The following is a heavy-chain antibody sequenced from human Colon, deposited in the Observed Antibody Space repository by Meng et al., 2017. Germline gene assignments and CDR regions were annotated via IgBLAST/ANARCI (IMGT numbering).Heavy chain of an antibody. Sequence: QVQRQQGCAGLLKPSETLSLTCAVSGGSFSGFYWSWIRQPPGKGLEWIGEIDHFGISNYNSSLKGRLTMSVDTSKKQVSLTLTSVTAADTAVYYCATGLRHGDWFDPWGPGTLVTVSS. CDR2: IDHFGIS. V-gene: IGHV4-34*02. D-gene: IGHD4-17*01. CDR3: ATGLRHGDWFDP. CDR1: GGSFSGFY. J-gene: IGHJ5*02.